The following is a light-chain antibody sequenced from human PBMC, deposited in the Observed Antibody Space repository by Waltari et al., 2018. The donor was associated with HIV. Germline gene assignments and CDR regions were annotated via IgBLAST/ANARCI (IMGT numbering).Light chain of an antibody. CDR1: QSLIYSDGNTH. J-gene: IGKJ2*01. CDR2: KVS. Sequence: DVVMTQSPLSLPVSLGQPASISCNSSQSLIYSDGNTHLTWFHQRPGQSPRRLIYKVSSRDSGISYRFSGSGSGTDFTLTISRVEAEDIGLYYCMQGTYWPPTFGQGTKLEIK. CDR3: MQGTYWPPT. V-gene: IGKV2-30*01.